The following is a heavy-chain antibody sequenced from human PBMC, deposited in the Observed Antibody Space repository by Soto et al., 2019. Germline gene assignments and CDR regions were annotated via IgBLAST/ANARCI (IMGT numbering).Heavy chain of an antibody. J-gene: IGHJ6*03. CDR1: GGSFSGYY. CDR3: ARGMGIRYYYGSGSRTLMDV. CDR2: INHSGST. Sequence: SETLSLTCAVYGGSFSGYYWSWIRQPPGKGLEWIGEINHSGSTNYNPSLKSRVTISVDTSKNQFSLKLSSVTAADTAVYYCARGMGIRYYYGSGSRTLMDVWGKGTTVTVSS. V-gene: IGHV4-34*01. D-gene: IGHD3-10*01.